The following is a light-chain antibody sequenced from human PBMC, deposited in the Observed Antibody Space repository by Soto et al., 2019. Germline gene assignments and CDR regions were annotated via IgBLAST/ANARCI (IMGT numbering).Light chain of an antibody. CDR1: QSVSNK. V-gene: IGKV3-15*01. Sequence: EILMTQSPATLSVSPGERATLSCGASQSVSNKLAWYQQQPGQAPRLLIYGASTTASGIPASFSGSGSGTEFTLTISSLQYEDFAVYYCLHYNDWHRWTFGQGTKVDIK. CDR3: LHYNDWHRWT. J-gene: IGKJ1*01. CDR2: GAS.